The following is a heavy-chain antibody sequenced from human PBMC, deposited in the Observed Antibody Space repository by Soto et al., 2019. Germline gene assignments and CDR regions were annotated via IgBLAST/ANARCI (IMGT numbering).Heavy chain of an antibody. Sequence: SETLSLTCTVSGGSVSSGSYYWSWIRQPPGKGLEWIGYIYYSGSTNYNPSLKSRVTISVDTSKNQFSLKLSSVTAADTAVYYCARDWVAEKFSLDYWGQGTLVTVSS. CDR2: IYYSGST. CDR1: GGSVSSGSYY. V-gene: IGHV4-61*01. J-gene: IGHJ4*02. D-gene: IGHD6-19*01. CDR3: ARDWVAEKFSLDY.